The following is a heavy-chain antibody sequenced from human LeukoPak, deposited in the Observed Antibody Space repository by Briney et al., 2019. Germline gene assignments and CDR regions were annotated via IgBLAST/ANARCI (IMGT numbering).Heavy chain of an antibody. D-gene: IGHD2-2*01. CDR1: GGTFSSYA. CDR3: ALRTQYQLLSYYYMDV. J-gene: IGHJ6*03. Sequence: SVKVSCKASGGTFSSYAISWVRQAPGQGLEWMGGIIPIFGTANYAQKFQGRVTITTDESTSTAYMELSSLRSEDTAVYYCALRTQYQLLSYYYMDVWGKGTTVTVSS. V-gene: IGHV1-69*05. CDR2: IIPIFGTA.